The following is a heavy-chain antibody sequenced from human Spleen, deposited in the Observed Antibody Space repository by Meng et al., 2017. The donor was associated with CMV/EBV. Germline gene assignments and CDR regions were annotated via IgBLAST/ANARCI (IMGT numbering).Heavy chain of an antibody. CDR2: IWYDGSNK. V-gene: IGHV3-33*06. CDR1: GFTFSSYG. J-gene: IGHJ4*02. D-gene: IGHD4-23*01. CDR3: AKDWDYGGNFLDY. Sequence: AGSGFTFSSYGMHWVRQAPGKGLEWVAVIWYDGSNKYYADSVKGRFTISRDNSKNTLYLQMNSLRAEDTAVYYCAKDWDYGGNFLDYWGQGTLVTVS.